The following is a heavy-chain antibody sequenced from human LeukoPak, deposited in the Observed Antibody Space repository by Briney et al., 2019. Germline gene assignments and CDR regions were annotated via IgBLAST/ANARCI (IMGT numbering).Heavy chain of an antibody. CDR3: ARDVGSTTDWFDP. CDR1: GGSFSGYY. V-gene: IGHV4-30-4*01. D-gene: IGHD1-1*01. CDR2: IYYSGST. Sequence: PSETLSLTCAVYGGSFSGYYWSWIRQPPGKGLEWIGYIYYSGSTYYNPSLKSRVTISVDTSKNQFSLKLSSVTAADTAVYYCARDVGSTTDWFDPWGQGTLVTVSS. J-gene: IGHJ5*02.